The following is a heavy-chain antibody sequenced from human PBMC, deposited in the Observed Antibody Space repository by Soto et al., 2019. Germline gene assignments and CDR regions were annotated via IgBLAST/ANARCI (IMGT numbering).Heavy chain of an antibody. J-gene: IGHJ3*02. CDR3: ARDGVPGLGAARPWPFDI. V-gene: IGHV1-18*01. D-gene: IGHD6-6*01. CDR2: ISAYNGNT. Sequence: ASVKVSCKASGYTFTSYGISWVRQAPGQGLEWMGWISAYNGNTNYAQKHQGRVTMTTDTSTSTAYMELRSLRSDDTAVFYCARDGVPGLGAARPWPFDIWGQGTMVTVSS. CDR1: GYTFTSYG.